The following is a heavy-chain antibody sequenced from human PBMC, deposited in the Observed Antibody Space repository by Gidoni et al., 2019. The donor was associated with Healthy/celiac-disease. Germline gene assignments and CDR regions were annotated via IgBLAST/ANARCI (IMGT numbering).Heavy chain of an antibody. CDR3: ARDSHPPYGDYTFYYFDY. Sequence: QVQLVEYGGGVVQPGRSLILSCAASGFTFCSYALHWFRQAPGKGLEWVAVISYDGGNKYYADSVKGRFTISRDDSKNTLYLQMNSLRAEDTAVYYCARDSHPPYGDYTFYYFDYWGQGTLVTVSS. D-gene: IGHD4-17*01. V-gene: IGHV3-30-3*01. J-gene: IGHJ4*02. CDR2: ISYDGGNK. CDR1: GFTFCSYA.